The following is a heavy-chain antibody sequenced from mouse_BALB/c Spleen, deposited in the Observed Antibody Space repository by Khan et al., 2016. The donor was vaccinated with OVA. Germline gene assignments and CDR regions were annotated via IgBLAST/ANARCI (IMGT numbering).Heavy chain of an antibody. V-gene: IGHV9-3-1*01. D-gene: IGHD2-10*01. CDR1: GHTFTNFG. J-gene: IGHJ4*01. CDR2: INTYTGEP. CDR3: ARPPYFSDAMDN. Sequence: QIQLVQSGPELKKPGETVKISCKASGHTFTNFGMNWVKQAPGKGLKWMGWINTYTGEPTYADDFNGRFAFSLEASASTAYLQINTLTNEDTATYFCARPPYFSDAMDNWGQGTSVTVSS.